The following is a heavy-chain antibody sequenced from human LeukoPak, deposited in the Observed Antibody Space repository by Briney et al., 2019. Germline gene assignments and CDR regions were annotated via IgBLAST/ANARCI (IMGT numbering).Heavy chain of an antibody. Sequence: GGSLRLSCAASGFTFSTYSMNWVRQAPGRGLEWVSSIGSRSTSIYYADSVKGRFTISRDNARNPLYLQMNSLRAEDTAVYYCAREGVGEMAQAFDIWGQGTMVTVSS. CDR3: AREGVGEMAQAFDI. D-gene: IGHD5-24*01. CDR1: GFTFSTYS. CDR2: IGSRSTSI. J-gene: IGHJ3*02. V-gene: IGHV3-21*01.